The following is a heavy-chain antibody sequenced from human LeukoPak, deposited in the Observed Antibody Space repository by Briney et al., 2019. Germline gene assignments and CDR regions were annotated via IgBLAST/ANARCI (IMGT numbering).Heavy chain of an antibody. CDR2: IGGSGGST. CDR1: GFTFSSYA. J-gene: IGHJ5*02. CDR3: AKDGGLDYGDSFLAT. Sequence: GGSLRLSCAASGFTFSSYAMSWVRQAPGKGLEWVSAIGGSGGSTYYADSVKGRFTIPRDNSKNTLYLQMNSLRAEDTAVYYCAKDGGLDYGDSFLATWGQGTLVTVSS. D-gene: IGHD4-17*01. V-gene: IGHV3-23*01.